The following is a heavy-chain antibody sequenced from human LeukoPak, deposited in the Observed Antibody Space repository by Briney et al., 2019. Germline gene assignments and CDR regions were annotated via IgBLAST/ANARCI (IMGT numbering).Heavy chain of an antibody. J-gene: IGHJ3*02. CDR3: ARAFEAYCGGDCVARAFDI. D-gene: IGHD2-21*02. CDR1: GFTFSSYW. CDR2: INSDGSSR. V-gene: IGHV3-74*01. Sequence: GGSLRLSCAASGFTFSSYWMHWVRHAPGKGLVWVSRINSDGSSRNYADSVKGRFTISRDNAKNTLYLQMNSLRAEDTAVYYCARAFEAYCGGDCVARAFDIWGQGTMVTVSS.